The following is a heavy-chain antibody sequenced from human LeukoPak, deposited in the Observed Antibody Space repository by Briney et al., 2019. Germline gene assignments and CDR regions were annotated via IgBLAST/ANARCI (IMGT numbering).Heavy chain of an antibody. V-gene: IGHV3-NL1*01. CDR2: IYSGGST. J-gene: IGHJ4*02. CDR1: GFTFSSFG. D-gene: IGHD3-3*01. CDR3: RSGYYKDSPRDSYFDY. Sequence: PGGSLRLSCAASGFTFSSFGMHWVRQAPGKGLEWVSVIYSGGSTYYADSVKGRFTISRDNSKNTLYLQMNSLRAEDTAVYYCRSGYYKDSPRDSYFDYWGQGTLVTVSS.